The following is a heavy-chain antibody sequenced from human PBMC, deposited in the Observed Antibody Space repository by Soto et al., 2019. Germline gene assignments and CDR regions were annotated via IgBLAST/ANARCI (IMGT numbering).Heavy chain of an antibody. CDR1: GYSFTSYW. CDR2: IYPGDSDT. J-gene: IGHJ6*02. D-gene: IGHD5-18*01. Sequence: GESLKISCXGSGYSFTSYWIGWVRQMPGKGLEWMGIIYPGDSDTRYSPSFQGQVTISADKSISTAYLQWSSLKASDTAMYYCARKAMVTQGDYYYYYGMDVWGQGTTVTVSS. CDR3: ARKAMVTQGDYYYYYGMDV. V-gene: IGHV5-51*01.